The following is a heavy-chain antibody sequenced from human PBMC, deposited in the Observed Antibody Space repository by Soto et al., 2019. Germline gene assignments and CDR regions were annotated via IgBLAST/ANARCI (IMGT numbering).Heavy chain of an antibody. V-gene: IGHV3-74*01. CDR3: ARCDKGGFDR. CDR2: IHSDGSST. Sequence: EVQLVESEGGLVQRGGSLRLSCAASGFTFNYYWMHWVRQAPGQGLVWVSHIHSDGSSTTYADSVKGRFTMSRDNAKNTLYLQMNSLRAEDTALYYCARCDKGGFDRWGQGTTVTVSS. D-gene: IGHD2-15*01. J-gene: IGHJ3*01. CDR1: GFTFNYYW.